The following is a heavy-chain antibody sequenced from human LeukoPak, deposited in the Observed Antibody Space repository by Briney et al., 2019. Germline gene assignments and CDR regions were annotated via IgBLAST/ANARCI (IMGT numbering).Heavy chain of an antibody. D-gene: IGHD3-22*01. CDR2: ISGSGGTT. J-gene: IGHJ4*02. CDR1: GFTFSGYA. CDR3: AKDRSYYDGSGYPLDY. Sequence: GGSLRLSCAASGFTFSGYAMSWVRQAPGRGLEWVSVISGSGGTTDYVDSVKGRFTISRDNSRNTLYLQMNSLRADDTAVYTCAKDRSYYDGSGYPLDYWGQGTLVTVSS. V-gene: IGHV3-23*01.